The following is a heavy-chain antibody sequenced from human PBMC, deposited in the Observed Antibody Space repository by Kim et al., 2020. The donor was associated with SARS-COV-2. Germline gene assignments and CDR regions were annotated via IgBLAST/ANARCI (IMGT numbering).Heavy chain of an antibody. V-gene: IGHV5-10-1*01. CDR3: ARRHLPASQYYYYGMDV. D-gene: IGHD6-6*01. CDR1: GYNFTSFW. Sequence: GESLKISCQTSGYNFTSFWIIWVRQMPGKGLEWMGRIDPTDSYTNYSPSFKGHVTISVDRSTTTAYLHWSSLRASDTAIYYCARRHLPASQYYYYGMDVWGKGTTLPVSS. J-gene: IGHJ6*04. CDR2: IDPTDSYT.